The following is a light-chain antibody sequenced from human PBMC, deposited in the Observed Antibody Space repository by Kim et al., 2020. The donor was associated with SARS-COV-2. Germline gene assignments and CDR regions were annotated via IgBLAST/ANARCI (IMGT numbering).Light chain of an antibody. CDR1: QSIYSN. V-gene: IGKV3-15*01. CDR3: QQYNNWPRYT. CDR2: GAS. Sequence: EIVMTQSPATLSVSPGERATLSCRASQSIYSNLAWYQQKPGQAPRLLIYGASTRATGIPARFSGSGSGTEFTLTISSLQSEDFAVYCCQQYNNWPRYTCGQGTKLE. J-gene: IGKJ2*01.